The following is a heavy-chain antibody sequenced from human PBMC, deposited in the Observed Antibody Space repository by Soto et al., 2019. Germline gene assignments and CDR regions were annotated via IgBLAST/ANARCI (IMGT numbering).Heavy chain of an antibody. D-gene: IGHD6-13*01. Sequence: SVKVSCKASGGTFSSYAISWVRQAPGQGLEWMGGIIPIFGTANYAQKFQGRVTITADESTSTAYMELSSLRSEDTAVYYCATGPDGSSWYAGYWGQGTQVTVSS. V-gene: IGHV1-69*13. CDR1: GGTFSSYA. CDR2: IIPIFGTA. CDR3: ATGPDGSSWYAGY. J-gene: IGHJ4*02.